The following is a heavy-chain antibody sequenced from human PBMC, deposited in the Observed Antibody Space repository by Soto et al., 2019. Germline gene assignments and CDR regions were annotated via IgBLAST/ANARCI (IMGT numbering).Heavy chain of an antibody. J-gene: IGHJ6*02. CDR1: GFTFSSYG. CDR2: ISYDGSNK. CDR3: AKDGEYSSSWLYYYYYGMDV. Sequence: GGSLRLSCAASGFTFSSYGMHWVRQAPGKGLEGVAVISYDGSNKYYADSVKGRFTISRDNSKNTLYLQMNGLRAEDTAVYYCAKDGEYSSSWLYYYYYGMDVWGQGTKVTVSS. D-gene: IGHD6-13*01. V-gene: IGHV3-30*18.